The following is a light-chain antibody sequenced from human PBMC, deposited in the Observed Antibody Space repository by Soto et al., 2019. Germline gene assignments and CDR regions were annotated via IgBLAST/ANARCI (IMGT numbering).Light chain of an antibody. Sequence: EIVMTQSPGTLSESPGERVTLSCRASQSVNIHLAWYQQKPGQAPRLLFYDASARVTGIPARFSGGGSGTEFTLTISRLQSEDFAVYYCQQCDNWPLTFGGGTKVQIK. CDR1: QSVNIH. V-gene: IGKV3-15*01. CDR2: DAS. J-gene: IGKJ4*01. CDR3: QQCDNWPLT.